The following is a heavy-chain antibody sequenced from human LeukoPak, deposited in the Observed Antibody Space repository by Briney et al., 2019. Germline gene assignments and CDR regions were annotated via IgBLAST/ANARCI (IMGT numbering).Heavy chain of an antibody. CDR3: ARSSGYYYFDY. CDR2: IYSGGST. Sequence: GGSLRLSCAASGFTLSSNYMRWVRQAPGKGLEWVSVIYSGGSTYYADSVKGRFTISRDNSKNSLYLQMNSLRAEDTAVYYCARSSGYYYFDYWGQGTLVTVSS. V-gene: IGHV3-53*01. D-gene: IGHD3-22*01. J-gene: IGHJ4*02. CDR1: GFTLSSNY.